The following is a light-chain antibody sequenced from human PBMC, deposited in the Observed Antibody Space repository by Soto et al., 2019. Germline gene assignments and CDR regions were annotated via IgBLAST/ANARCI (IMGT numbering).Light chain of an antibody. CDR1: SSDVGGYNY. CDR2: DVS. J-gene: IGLJ1*01. V-gene: IGLV2-11*01. Sequence: QSVLTQPRSVSASPGQSVTISCTGTSSDVGGYNYVSWYQHHPGRAPKLMIYDVSKRPSGVPDRFSGSKSGDTASLTISGLQAEDEADYYCCSFAGRIVVFGTGTKVTVL. CDR3: CSFAGRIVV.